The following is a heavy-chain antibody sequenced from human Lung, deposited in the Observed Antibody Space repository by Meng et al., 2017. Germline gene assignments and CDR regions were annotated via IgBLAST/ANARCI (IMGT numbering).Heavy chain of an antibody. Sequence: QVPSRGAGPGLVKPTGTLSLSCGVFGGSISSRNWWSWGRQSPGKGLEWIGEIYHSGRTNYNPSLESRVTISLDKSQNHFSLKVKSVTAADTAVYYCVRGGQDQAYYDFWSGPFDPWGQGTLVTVSS. CDR3: VRGGQDQAYYDFWSGPFDP. J-gene: IGHJ5*02. V-gene: IGHV4-4*02. CDR2: IYHSGRT. CDR1: GGSISSRNW. D-gene: IGHD3-3*01.